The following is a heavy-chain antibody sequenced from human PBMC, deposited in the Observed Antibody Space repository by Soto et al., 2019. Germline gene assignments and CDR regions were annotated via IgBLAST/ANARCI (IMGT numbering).Heavy chain of an antibody. V-gene: IGHV3-66*01. CDR2: ISSGGST. Sequence: PGGSLRLSCAASGFTVSSNYMNWVRQAPGKGLEWVSVISSGGSTYYADSVKGRFTISRDNSKNTLYLQMNSLRAEDTAVYSCARGYYDSSEWDYWGQGTLVTVSS. CDR1: GFTVSSNY. J-gene: IGHJ4*02. CDR3: ARGYYDSSEWDY. D-gene: IGHD3-22*01.